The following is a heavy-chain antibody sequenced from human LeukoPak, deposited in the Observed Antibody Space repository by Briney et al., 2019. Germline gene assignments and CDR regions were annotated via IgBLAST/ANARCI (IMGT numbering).Heavy chain of an antibody. CDR2: IYWDDDK. J-gene: IGHJ4*02. D-gene: IGHD2-2*02. CDR1: GFSLSTSGVG. V-gene: IGHV2-5*02. Sequence: SGPTPVKPTQTLTLTCTFSGFSLSTSGVGVCWIRQPPGKALEWLALIYWDDDKRYSPSLKSRLTITKDTSKNQVVLTMTNMDPVDTATYYCAHTSFYCSSTSCYMHFDYWGQGTLVTVSS. CDR3: AHTSFYCSSTSCYMHFDY.